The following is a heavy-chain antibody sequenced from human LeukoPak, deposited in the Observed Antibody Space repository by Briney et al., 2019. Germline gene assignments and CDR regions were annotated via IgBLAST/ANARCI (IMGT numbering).Heavy chain of an antibody. V-gene: IGHV4-59*12. J-gene: IGHJ3*02. Sequence: SETLSLTCTVSGGSISSYYWSWIRQPPGKGLEWIGYIYYSGSTYYNPSLKSRVTISVDTSKNQFSLKLSSVTAADTAVYYCARDHSRTRAFDIWGQGTMVTVSS. CDR3: ARDHSRTRAFDI. D-gene: IGHD1-1*01. CDR1: GGSISSYY. CDR2: IYYSGST.